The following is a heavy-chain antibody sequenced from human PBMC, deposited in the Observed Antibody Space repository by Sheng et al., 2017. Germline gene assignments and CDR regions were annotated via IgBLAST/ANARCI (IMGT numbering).Heavy chain of an antibody. CDR3: ARVSSGSSSLYYFDY. Sequence: QLQLQESGPGLVKPSETLSLTCTVSGGSISSSSYYWGWIRQPPGKGLEWIGSIYYSGSTYYNPSLKSRVTISVDTSKNQFSLKLSSVTAADTAVYYCARVSSGSSSLYYFDYWGQGTLVHRLL. V-gene: IGHV4-39*07. J-gene: IGHJ4*02. CDR2: IYYSGST. D-gene: IGHD6-6*01. CDR1: GGSISSSSYY.